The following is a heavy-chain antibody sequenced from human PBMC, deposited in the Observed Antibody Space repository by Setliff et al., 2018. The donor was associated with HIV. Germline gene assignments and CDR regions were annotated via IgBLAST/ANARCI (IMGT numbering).Heavy chain of an antibody. V-gene: IGHV1-2*02. CDR2: INPNSGGT. Sequence: ASVKVSCKASGYTFTGYYMHWVRQAPGQGLEWMGWINPNSGGTNYAQKFQGRVTMTRDTSTDTAYMELSSLRSDDTAVYYCVGLGYSFSYRWWFDPWGQGTLVTVS. CDR1: GYTFTGYY. CDR3: VGLGYSFSYRWWFDP. D-gene: IGHD5-18*01. J-gene: IGHJ5*02.